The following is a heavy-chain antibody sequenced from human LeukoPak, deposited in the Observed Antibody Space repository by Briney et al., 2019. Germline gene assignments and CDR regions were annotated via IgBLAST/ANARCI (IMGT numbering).Heavy chain of an antibody. CDR3: ARDGIAVAGIPGTFDI. CDR2: ISSNGGST. D-gene: IGHD6-19*01. J-gene: IGHJ3*02. V-gene: IGHV3-64D*06. CDR1: GFTFSSYA. Sequence: GGSLRLSCSASGFTFSSYAMHWVRQAPGKGLEYVSAISSNGGSTYYADSVKGRFTISRDNSKNTLYLQMSSLRAEDTAVYYCARDGIAVAGIPGTFDIWGQGTMVTVSS.